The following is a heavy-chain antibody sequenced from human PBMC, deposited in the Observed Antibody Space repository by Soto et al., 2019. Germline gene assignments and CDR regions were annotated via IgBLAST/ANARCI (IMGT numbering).Heavy chain of an antibody. CDR3: TRLYGFCSGGIYYGIYYYYYMDV. J-gene: IGHJ6*03. CDR2: IYYSGST. CDR1: GGSISSYY. D-gene: IGHD2-15*01. V-gene: IGHV4-59*08. Sequence: PSETLSLTCTVSGGSISSYYWSWIRQPPGKGLEWIGYIYYSGSTNYNPSLKSRVTISVDTSKNQFSLKLSSVTAADTAVYYCTRLYGFCSGGIYYGIYYYYYMDVCGQGTTVPVSS.